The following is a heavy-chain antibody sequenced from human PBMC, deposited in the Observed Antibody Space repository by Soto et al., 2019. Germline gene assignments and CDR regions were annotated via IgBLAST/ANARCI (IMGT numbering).Heavy chain of an antibody. J-gene: IGHJ5*02. CDR1: GFTFGDYA. CDR2: IRSKAYGGTT. CDR3: TTNYYDSSGYDNWFDP. D-gene: IGHD3-22*01. V-gene: IGHV3-49*03. Sequence: PGGSLRLSCTASGFTFGDYAMSWFRQAPGKGLEWVGFIRSKAYGGTTVYAASVKGRLTISRDDSKSIAYLQMNSLKTEDTAVYYCTTNYYDSSGYDNWFDPWGQGTLVTSPQ.